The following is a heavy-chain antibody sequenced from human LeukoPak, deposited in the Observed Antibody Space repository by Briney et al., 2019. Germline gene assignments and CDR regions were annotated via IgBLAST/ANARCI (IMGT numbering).Heavy chain of an antibody. D-gene: IGHD6-6*01. CDR1: GFTFSSYS. V-gene: IGHV3-23*01. CDR3: ASRKEFSTSSVFY. CDR2: ISVSGADT. J-gene: IGHJ4*02. Sequence: SGGSLRLSCAASGFTFSSYSMNWVRQAPGKGLEWVSGISVSGADTYYADSVKGRFTISRDNSKNTVSLRMNSLRAEDSAVYYCASRKEFSTSSVFYWGPGTLVTVSS.